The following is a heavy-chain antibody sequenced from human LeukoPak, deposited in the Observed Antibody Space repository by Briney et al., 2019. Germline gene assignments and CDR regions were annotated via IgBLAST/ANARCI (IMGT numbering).Heavy chain of an antibody. CDR3: ARAVGSGSFQTYYYYMDV. CDR2: IYYSGSA. J-gene: IGHJ6*03. D-gene: IGHD3-10*01. Sequence: SETLSLTCTVSGGSISTYYWSWIRQPPGKGLEWIGYIYYSGSANYNPSLKSRVTISVDTSKNQFSLKLSSVTAADTAVYYCARAVGSGSFQTYYYYMDVWGKGTTVTISS. CDR1: GGSISTYY. V-gene: IGHV4-59*01.